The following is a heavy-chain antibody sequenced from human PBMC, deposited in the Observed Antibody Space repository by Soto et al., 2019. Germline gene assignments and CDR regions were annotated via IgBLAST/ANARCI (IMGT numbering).Heavy chain of an antibody. V-gene: IGHV4-61*01. CDR1: GEALGSGQSY. J-gene: IGHJ6*02. D-gene: IGHD3-10*01. Sequence: QVQLQESGPGLVKSSETLSLICFVSGEALGSGQSYWNWIRQAPRKGLVWIGPTFVTGATKYSASHKSRVTMSLDTTKSQISLTLTSVSAADSATYFGARGRSDSAGSSFGRRMDVWGQGPTVTVAS. CDR3: ARGRSDSAGSSFGRRMDV. CDR2: TFVTGAT.